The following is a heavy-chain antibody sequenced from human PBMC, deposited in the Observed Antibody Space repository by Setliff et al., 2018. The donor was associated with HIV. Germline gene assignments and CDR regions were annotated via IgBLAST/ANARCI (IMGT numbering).Heavy chain of an antibody. J-gene: IGHJ6*02. CDR2: INHSGYT. CDR3: ARGRGAIWFGVYKPPAINYYGLDV. D-gene: IGHD3-10*01. CDR1: GGSFTNYF. V-gene: IGHV4-34*01. Sequence: SETLSLTCAVYGGSFTNYFWSWIRQSPGKGLEWIGEINHSGYTNYNPSLESRVTISVDTSKNQFSLKLSSVTAADTAVYYCARGRGAIWFGVYKPPAINYYGLDVWGQGTTVTVSS.